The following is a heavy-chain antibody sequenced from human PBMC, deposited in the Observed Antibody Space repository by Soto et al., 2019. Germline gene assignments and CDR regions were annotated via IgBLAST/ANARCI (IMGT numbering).Heavy chain of an antibody. Sequence: EVQLVESGGGLVQPGGSLRLSCAASGFTLSGRSMHWVRQAPGKGLVWVSGIDNAGTDSTYADSVKGRFTSSRDNAKNRLYLQMNSLRVGNTAVYYCARGWFGPDVWGKGTTVTVSS. V-gene: IGHV3-74*01. J-gene: IGHJ6*04. D-gene: IGHD3-10*01. CDR1: GFTLSGRS. CDR2: IDNAGTDS. CDR3: ARGWFGPDV.